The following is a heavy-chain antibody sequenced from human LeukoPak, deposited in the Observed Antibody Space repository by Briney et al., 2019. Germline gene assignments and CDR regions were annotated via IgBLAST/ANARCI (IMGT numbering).Heavy chain of an antibody. D-gene: IGHD3-16*01. Sequence: QPGGSLRLSCAASGFTFSSYSMNWVRQAPGKGLVWVARTNLHGTAVDYADSVRGRFTISRDNAKNTLFLQMNSLRAEDTAVYYCASAFTYVRLGDHWGQGTLVTVSS. CDR2: TNLHGTAV. CDR3: ASAFTYVRLGDH. V-gene: IGHV3-74*01. CDR1: GFTFSSYS. J-gene: IGHJ4*02.